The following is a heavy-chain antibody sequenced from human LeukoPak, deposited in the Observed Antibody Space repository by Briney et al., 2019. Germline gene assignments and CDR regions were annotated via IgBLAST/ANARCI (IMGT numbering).Heavy chain of an antibody. CDR3: ARGPGIAVAGVFDY. CDR2: ISGHNGHT. J-gene: IGHJ4*02. Sequence: ASVKVSCTASGYTFTSYGVNWVRQAPGQGLEWMGWISGHNGHTNYVQKMQGRVTMTTDTSTNTAYMELRNLTSDDTAVYYCARGPGIAVAGVFDYWGQGSLVTVSS. CDR1: GYTFTSYG. D-gene: IGHD6-19*01. V-gene: IGHV1-18*04.